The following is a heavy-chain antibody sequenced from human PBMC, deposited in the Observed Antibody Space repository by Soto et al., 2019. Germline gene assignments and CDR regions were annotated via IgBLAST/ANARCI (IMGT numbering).Heavy chain of an antibody. D-gene: IGHD3-10*01. CDR3: ARPYYYGSGTYYIET. J-gene: IGHJ4*02. V-gene: IGHV4-59*08. CDR2: IHYSGST. Sequence: SETLSLTCTVSGGSISTYYWSWIRQPPGKGLEWIGYIHYSGSTTYNPSLKSRVSTSVDTSKNQFSLSMSSVTAADTAVYYCARPYYYGSGTYYIETWGQGTLVTVSS. CDR1: GGSISTYY.